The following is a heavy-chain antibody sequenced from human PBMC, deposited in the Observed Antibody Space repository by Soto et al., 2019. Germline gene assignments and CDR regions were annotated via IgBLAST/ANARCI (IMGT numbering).Heavy chain of an antibody. J-gene: IGHJ4*02. CDR1: EYTFTSYD. D-gene: IGHD6-19*01. V-gene: IGHV1-46*03. Sequence: ASVKVSCKASEYTFTSYDINWVRQATGQGLEWMGIINPSGGSTSYAQKFQGRVTMTRDTSTSTVYMELSSLRSEDTAVYYCARGIAVAGTIFDYWGQGTLVTVSS. CDR2: INPSGGST. CDR3: ARGIAVAGTIFDY.